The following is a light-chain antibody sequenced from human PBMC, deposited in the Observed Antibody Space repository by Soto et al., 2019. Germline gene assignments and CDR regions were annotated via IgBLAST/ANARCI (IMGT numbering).Light chain of an antibody. CDR1: QTVGNY. V-gene: IGKV3-11*01. Sequence: EIVLTQSPATLSLSPGERATFSCRASQTVGNYLAWYQQKSGQAPRLLIFDATNRATGIPARFSGSGSGTDSTPTISSLEPEDVADYYCYQRNNWLTFGQGTRVDIK. CDR2: DAT. CDR3: YQRNNWLT. J-gene: IGKJ5*01.